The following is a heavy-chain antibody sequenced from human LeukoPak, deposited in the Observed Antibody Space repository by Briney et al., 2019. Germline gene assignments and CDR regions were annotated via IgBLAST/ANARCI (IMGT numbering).Heavy chain of an antibody. CDR3: ARDQLLAGYYFDF. Sequence: GGSLRLSCAASGFTFSNYGMHWVRQAPGKGLEWVAVIWHDGSEKYYGDSVKGRFTISRDNSKNTLYLQMNSLRAEDTAVYYCARDQLLAGYYFDFWGQGTLVTVSS. CDR2: IWHDGSEK. V-gene: IGHV3-33*01. D-gene: IGHD6-6*01. CDR1: GFTFSNYG. J-gene: IGHJ4*02.